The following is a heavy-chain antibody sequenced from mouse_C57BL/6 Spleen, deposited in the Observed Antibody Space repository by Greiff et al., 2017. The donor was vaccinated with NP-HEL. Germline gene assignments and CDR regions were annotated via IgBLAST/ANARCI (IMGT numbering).Heavy chain of an antibody. CDR1: GFTFSSYA. V-gene: IGHV5-4*03. J-gene: IGHJ2*02. CDR3: ARWGLDYFPIDY. Sequence: DVMLVESGGGLVKPGGSLKLSCAASGFTFSSYAMSWVSQTPEQRLEWVATISDGGSYNYYPDNVKGRFTLSTDNAKNNLYLQMSHLKSEDTAMYNCARWGLDYFPIDYWGQGTSLTVSS. D-gene: IGHD1-1*01. CDR2: ISDGGSYN.